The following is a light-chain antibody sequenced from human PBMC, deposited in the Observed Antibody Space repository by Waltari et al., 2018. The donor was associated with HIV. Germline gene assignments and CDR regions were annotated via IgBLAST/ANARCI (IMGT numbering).Light chain of an antibody. V-gene: IGLV1-51*01. Sequence: QSVLTQPPSMSMALGQKVTISCSGITSNIGHNYVYWYLQVPGTAPKLLIYDNNKRPSEIPARFSGSKTGTSATLGITGLQTVDEADYYCGAWDSSLSAWVFGGGTTLTVL. CDR2: DNN. CDR1: TSNIGHNY. J-gene: IGLJ3*02. CDR3: GAWDSSLSAWV.